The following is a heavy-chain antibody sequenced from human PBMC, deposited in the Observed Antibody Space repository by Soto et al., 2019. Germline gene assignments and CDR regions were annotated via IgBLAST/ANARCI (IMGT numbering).Heavy chain of an antibody. CDR2: IYWDDDK. V-gene: IGHV2-5*02. Sequence: QITLKESGPTLVKPTQTLTLTCTFSGFSLSTSGVGVAWIRQPPGKALEWLALIYWDDDKRYRPSLESRLTLXTXTXXTQVVLTMTNMDSVDTATYYCAYLPCSGGSCSWFSFSGMDVWGQGTTVTVSS. CDR3: AYLPCSGGSCSWFSFSGMDV. CDR1: GFSLSTSGVG. J-gene: IGHJ6*02. D-gene: IGHD2-15*01.